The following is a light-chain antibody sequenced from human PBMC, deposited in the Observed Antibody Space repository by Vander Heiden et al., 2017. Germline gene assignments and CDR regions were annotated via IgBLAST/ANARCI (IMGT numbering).Light chain of an antibody. CDR3: SSYTTRGILI. J-gene: IGLJ2*01. Sequence: QSALTQPASVAGSPGQSFTISCSGTSNDVGGYNYVSWYQQHPDKFPRLMMYDVTTRPSGVSNRFSGSNSGNTASLTISGLQAEDEADYYCSSYTTRGILIFGGGTKLTVL. CDR1: SNDVGGYNY. V-gene: IGLV2-14*03. CDR2: DVT.